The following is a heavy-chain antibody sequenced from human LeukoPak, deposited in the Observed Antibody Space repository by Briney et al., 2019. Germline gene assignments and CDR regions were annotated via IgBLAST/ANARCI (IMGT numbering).Heavy chain of an antibody. Sequence: PGGSLRLSCGASGFTFSKYWMTWVRQAPGKGLEWVANINQDGREKNYVDSVKGRFTISRDNTENSLYLQMNSLRVEDTAVYYCARDCNGDGGYWGQGTLVTVSS. D-gene: IGHD4-17*01. CDR1: GFTFSKYW. V-gene: IGHV3-7*01. J-gene: IGHJ4*02. CDR2: INQDGREK. CDR3: ARDCNGDGGY.